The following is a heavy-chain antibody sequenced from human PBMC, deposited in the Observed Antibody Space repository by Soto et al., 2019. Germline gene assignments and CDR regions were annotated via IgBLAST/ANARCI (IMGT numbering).Heavy chain of an antibody. CDR3: ASRTLSYCSGGSCYSMGFDP. CDR1: GGSISSSSYY. J-gene: IGHJ5*02. V-gene: IGHV4-39*01. Sequence: QLQLQESGPGLVKPSETLSLTCTVSGGSISSSSYYWGWIRQPPGKGLEWIGSIYYSGSTYYNPSLKSRVTISVDTSTNQFSLKLSSVTAADTAVYYCASRTLSYCSGGSCYSMGFDPWGQGTLVTVSS. CDR2: IYYSGST. D-gene: IGHD2-15*01.